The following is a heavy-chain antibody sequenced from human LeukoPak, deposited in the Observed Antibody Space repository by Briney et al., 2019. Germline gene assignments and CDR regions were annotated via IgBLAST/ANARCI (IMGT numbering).Heavy chain of an antibody. D-gene: IGHD2-2*01. Sequence: ASVKVSCKASGYTFTAYYIHWVRQAPGQGLEWMGWITPNSGGTNYAQKLQGRVTMTTDTSTSTAYMELRSLRSDDTAVYYCARVFVVVPAAMGAHDTFDTWGQGTMVTVSS. CDR2: ITPNSGGT. CDR3: ARVFVVVPAAMGAHDTFDT. V-gene: IGHV1-2*02. J-gene: IGHJ3*02. CDR1: GYTFTAYY.